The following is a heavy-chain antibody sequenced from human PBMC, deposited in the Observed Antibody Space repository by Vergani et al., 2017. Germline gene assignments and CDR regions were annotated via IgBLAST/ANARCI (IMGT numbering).Heavy chain of an antibody. CDR3: ARDDSSGYYHTY. CDR1: GFTFSSYS. J-gene: IGHJ4*02. V-gene: IGHV3-21*01. Sequence: EVQLVESGGGLVKPGGSLRLSCAASGFTFSSYSMNWVRQVPGKGLEWVSSISSSSSYIYYADSVKGRFTISRDNAKNSLYLQMNSLRAEDTAVYYCARDDSSGYYHTYWGQGTLVTVSS. CDR2: ISSSSSYI. D-gene: IGHD3-22*01.